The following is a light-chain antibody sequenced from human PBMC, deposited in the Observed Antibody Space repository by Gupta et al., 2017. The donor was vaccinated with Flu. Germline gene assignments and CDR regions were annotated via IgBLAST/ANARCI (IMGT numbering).Light chain of an antibody. CDR3: QQYYSTPYS. V-gene: IGKV4-1*01. CDR2: WAS. J-gene: IGKJ2*03. CDR1: QSVLYSSNNKNY. Sequence: DIVMTQSPDSLAVSLGERPTINCKSSQSVLYSSNNKNYLALYQQKPGQPPKLLIYWASTRESGVPDRFSGSGSGTDFTLTISSLQAEDVAVYYCQQYYSTPYSFGQGTKLEIK.